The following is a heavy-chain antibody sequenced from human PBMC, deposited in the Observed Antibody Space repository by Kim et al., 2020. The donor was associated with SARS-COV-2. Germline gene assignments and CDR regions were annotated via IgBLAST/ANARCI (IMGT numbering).Heavy chain of an antibody. J-gene: IGHJ4*02. CDR3: ARGSSAYSHFDY. Sequence: GGSLRLSCAASGFIFSDFYMSWIRQAPGKGLEWVSYISSGSSYTNYADSVRGRFTISRDNAKNSLFLQMNSLRADDTAVYYCARGSSAYSHFDYWGQGTLVTVSS. CDR1: GFIFSDFY. V-gene: IGHV3-11*06. CDR2: ISSGSSYT. D-gene: IGHD3-22*01.